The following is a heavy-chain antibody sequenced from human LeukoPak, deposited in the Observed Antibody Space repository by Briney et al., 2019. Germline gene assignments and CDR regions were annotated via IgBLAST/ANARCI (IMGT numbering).Heavy chain of an antibody. D-gene: IGHD3-16*01. CDR2: IYHRGSA. V-gene: IGHV4-59*01. Sequence: PSETLSLTRNVSAGSISSYYWSWIRQPAGKGLEWIGYIYHRGSANYNPSLKSRVTISVDTSKNQFSLKLTSVTAADTAVCYCASGVFFDYWRKGILVTVSS. CDR1: AGSISSYY. J-gene: IGHJ4*02. CDR3: ASGVFFDY.